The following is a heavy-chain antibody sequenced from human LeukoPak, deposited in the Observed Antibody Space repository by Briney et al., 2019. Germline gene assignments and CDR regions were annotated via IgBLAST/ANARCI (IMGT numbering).Heavy chain of an antibody. CDR1: GYTFTGYY. Sequence: GASVKVSCKASGYTFTGYYMHWVRQAPGQGLEWVGWINPNSGGTNYAQKFQGRVTMTRDTSISTAYMELSRLRSDDTAVYYCAGGGYSSSWRNWFDPWGQGTLVTVSS. J-gene: IGHJ5*02. CDR2: INPNSGGT. V-gene: IGHV1-2*02. CDR3: AGGGYSSSWRNWFDP. D-gene: IGHD6-13*01.